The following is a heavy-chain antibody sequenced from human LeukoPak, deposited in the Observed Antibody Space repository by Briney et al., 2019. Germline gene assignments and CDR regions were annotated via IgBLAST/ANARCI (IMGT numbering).Heavy chain of an antibody. CDR3: AMQVGIYGDYNNWFDP. D-gene: IGHD4-17*01. Sequence: SETLSLTCTVSGAPLNNYYWNWVRQPPGKELEWIGNVDYSGSTRYNPSLKSRATMSLDSSTNQSSLRLTSVTAADMAVYYCAMQVGIYGDYNNWFDPWGQGARVTVSS. CDR2: VDYSGST. J-gene: IGHJ5*02. CDR1: GAPLNNYY. V-gene: IGHV4-59*08.